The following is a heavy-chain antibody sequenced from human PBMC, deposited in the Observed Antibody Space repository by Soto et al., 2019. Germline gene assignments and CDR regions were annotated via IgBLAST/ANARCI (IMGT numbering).Heavy chain of an antibody. D-gene: IGHD3-10*01. CDR3: ARVTGRGYYGSDSYDY. J-gene: IGHJ4*02. CDR2: IYHSGST. Sequence: QVQLQESGPGLVKPSGTLSLTCAVSSGSISSSNWWSWVRQPPGKGLEWSGEIYHSGSTNYNPSLTTRVTISVDKSKNQFALKLSSVTAADTAVYYCARVTGRGYYGSDSYDYWGQGTLVTVSS. V-gene: IGHV4-4*02. CDR1: SGSISSSNW.